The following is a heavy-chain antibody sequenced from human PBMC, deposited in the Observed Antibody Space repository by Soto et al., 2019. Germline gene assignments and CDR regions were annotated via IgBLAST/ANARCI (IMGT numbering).Heavy chain of an antibody. J-gene: IGHJ4*02. CDR2: ISGSGGTT. Sequence: GGSLRLSCAASGFTFSSYAINWVRQDPGKGLEWVSAISGSGGTTYYADSVKGRFTISRDNSKNTLFLQMSSLRADDTAVYYCAKQSFDYLWGTYRYYFDSWGLGTLVTVSS. D-gene: IGHD3-16*02. CDR1: GFTFSSYA. V-gene: IGHV3-23*01. CDR3: AKQSFDYLWGTYRYYFDS.